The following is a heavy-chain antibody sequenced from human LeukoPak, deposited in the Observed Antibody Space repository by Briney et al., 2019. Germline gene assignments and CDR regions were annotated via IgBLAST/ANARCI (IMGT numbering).Heavy chain of an antibody. J-gene: IGHJ4*02. CDR1: GFTFSSYA. CDR3: ASYIAAAGRGFDY. CDR2: ISGSGGST. D-gene: IGHD6-13*01. Sequence: GGSLRLSCAASGFTFSSYAMHWVRQAPGKGLEWVSGISGSGGSTYYADSVKGRFTISRDNSKNTLYLQMNSLRAEDTAVYYCASYIAAAGRGFDYWGQGTLVTVSS. V-gene: IGHV3-23*01.